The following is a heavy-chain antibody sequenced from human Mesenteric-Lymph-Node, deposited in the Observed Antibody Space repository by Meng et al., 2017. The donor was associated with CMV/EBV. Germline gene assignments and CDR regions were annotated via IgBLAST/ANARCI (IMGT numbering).Heavy chain of an antibody. J-gene: IGHJ5*02. CDR2: IFYSGSA. Sequence: RQESGPRLVKPSETLSPKCTGSGGSISSSWHCWGWIRQPPGKGLEWIGSIFYSGSAHYNPALESRVTISIDKSKNEFFLNLGSVTAADTAMYFCARDTLTYSYGPGWIDPWGQGTLVTVSS. D-gene: IGHD3-10*01. CDR1: GGSISSSWHC. V-gene: IGHV4-39*02. CDR3: ARDTLTYSYGPGWIDP.